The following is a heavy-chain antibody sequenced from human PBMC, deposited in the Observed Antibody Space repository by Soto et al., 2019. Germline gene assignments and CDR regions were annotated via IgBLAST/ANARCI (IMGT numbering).Heavy chain of an antibody. V-gene: IGHV1-8*01. D-gene: IGHD3-3*01. CDR2: MNPNSGNT. CDR3: ARAPLEWLFVYAASHDGMDV. J-gene: IGHJ6*02. Sequence: QVQLVQSGAEVKKPGASVKVSCKASGYTFTSYDINWVRQATGQGLEWMGWMNPNSGNTGYAQKFQGRVTMTRNTSISTAYTELSSRRSEDTAVYYCARAPLEWLFVYAASHDGMDVWGQGTTVTVSS. CDR1: GYTFTSYD.